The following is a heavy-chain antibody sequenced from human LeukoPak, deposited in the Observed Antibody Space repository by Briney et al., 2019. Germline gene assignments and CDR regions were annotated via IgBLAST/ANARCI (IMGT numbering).Heavy chain of an antibody. V-gene: IGHV4-38-2*02. CDR1: GYSISSGYY. Sequence: SETLSLTCTVSGYSISSGYYWGWIRQPPGKGLEWIGSIYHSGSTYYNPSLKSRVTISVDTSKNQFSLKLSSVTAADTAVYYCARVGDSSGYYPYYFDYWGQGTLVTVSP. CDR3: ARVGDSSGYYPYYFDY. D-gene: IGHD3-22*01. CDR2: IYHSGST. J-gene: IGHJ4*02.